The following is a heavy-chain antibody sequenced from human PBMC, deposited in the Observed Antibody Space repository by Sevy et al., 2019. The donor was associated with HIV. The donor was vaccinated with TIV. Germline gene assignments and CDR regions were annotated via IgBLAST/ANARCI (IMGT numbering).Heavy chain of an antibody. CDR2: INHSGST. V-gene: IGHV4-34*01. CDR1: GGSFSGYY. CDR3: ARAPPIVVVPAAPSWFDP. Sequence: SETLSLTCAVSGGSFSGYYWNWIRQPPGKGLEWIGEINHSGSTNYNPSLKSRVTISVDTSKNQFSLKLSSVTAADTAVYYCARAPPIVVVPAAPSWFDPWGQGTLVTVSS. J-gene: IGHJ5*02. D-gene: IGHD2-2*01.